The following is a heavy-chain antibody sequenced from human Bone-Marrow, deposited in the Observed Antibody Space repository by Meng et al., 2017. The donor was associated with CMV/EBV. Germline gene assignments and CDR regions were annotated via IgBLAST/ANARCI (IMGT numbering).Heavy chain of an antibody. D-gene: IGHD2-2*01. CDR2: IIPILGIA. CDR1: GYTFSTYD. CDR3: ARGGGGYQLLLYNDYYGMDV. J-gene: IGHJ6*02. Sequence: SVKVSCKASGYTFSTYDINWVRQAPGQGLEWMGGIIPILGIANYAQKFQGRVTITADKSTSTAYMELSSLRSEDTAVYYCARGGGGYQLLLYNDYYGMDVWGQGTTVTVSS. V-gene: IGHV1-69*10.